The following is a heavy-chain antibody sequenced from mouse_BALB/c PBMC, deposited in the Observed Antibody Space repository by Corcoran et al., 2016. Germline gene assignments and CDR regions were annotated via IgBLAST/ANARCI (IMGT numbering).Heavy chain of an antibody. CDR2: IDPANGNT. CDR1: GFNIKDTY. D-gene: IGHD2-10*02. CDR3: ARESGYGNPYYAMDY. J-gene: IGHJ4*01. V-gene: IGHV14-3*02. Sequence: EVQLQQSGAELVKPGASVKLSCTASGFNIKDTYMHWVKQRPEQGLEWIGRIDPANGNTKYDPKFQGKATITADTSSNTAYLQLSSLTSEDTAVYYCARESGYGNPYYAMDYWGQGTSVTVSS.